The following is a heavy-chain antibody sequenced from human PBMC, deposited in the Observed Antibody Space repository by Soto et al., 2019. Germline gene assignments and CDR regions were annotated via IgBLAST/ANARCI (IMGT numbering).Heavy chain of an antibody. CDR1: GYTFTTYY. CDR2: INPSGGST. D-gene: IGHD4-17*01. J-gene: IGHJ5*02. Sequence: ASVKVSCKASGYTFTTYYIHWVRQAPGQGLEWMGIINPSGGSTNYAQKFQGRVTMTSDTSTSTVYMELSRLKTEDTAVYYCARVIVPTTVTTINWFDPWGQGTLVTVSS. V-gene: IGHV1-46*01. CDR3: ARVIVPTTVTTINWFDP.